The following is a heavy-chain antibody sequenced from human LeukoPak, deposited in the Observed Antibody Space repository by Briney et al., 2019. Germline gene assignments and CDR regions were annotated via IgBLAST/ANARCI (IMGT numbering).Heavy chain of an antibody. D-gene: IGHD6-13*01. CDR2: INHSGST. V-gene: IGHV4-34*01. Sequence: SETLSLTCAVYGGSFSGYYWSWIRQPPGKGREWIGEINHSGSTNYNPSLKSRVTISVDTSKNQFSLKLNSVTAADTAVYYCARGMAAAETRARNYYMDVWGEGTTVTVSS. CDR1: GGSFSGYY. CDR3: ARGMAAAETRARNYYMDV. J-gene: IGHJ6*03.